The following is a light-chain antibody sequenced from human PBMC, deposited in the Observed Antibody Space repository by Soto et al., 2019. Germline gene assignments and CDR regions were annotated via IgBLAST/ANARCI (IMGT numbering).Light chain of an antibody. J-gene: IGKJ1*01. CDR1: QSVTNY. Sequence: EIVLTQSTATLSLSPGERATLSCRASQSVTNYLAWYQQKPGQAPRLLIYDASNRATGIPVRFSGSGSGTDFTLTISSLEPEDFAVYYCQQRSNWPWTFGQGTKVEIK. CDR2: DAS. V-gene: IGKV3-11*01. CDR3: QQRSNWPWT.